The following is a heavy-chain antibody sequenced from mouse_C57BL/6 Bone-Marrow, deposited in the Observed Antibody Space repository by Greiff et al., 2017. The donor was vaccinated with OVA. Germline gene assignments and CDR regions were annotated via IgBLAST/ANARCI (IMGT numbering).Heavy chain of an antibody. CDR1: GYTFTSYG. CDR3: ARRGTTYDYAMDY. D-gene: IGHD1-1*01. CDR2: IYPRSGNT. V-gene: IGHV1-81*01. J-gene: IGHJ4*01. Sequence: LVESGAELARPGASVKLSCKASGYTFTSYGISWVKQRTGQGLEWIGEIYPRSGNTYYNEKFKGKATLTADKSSSTAYMELRSLTSEDSAVYFGARRGTTYDYAMDYWGQGTSVTVSS.